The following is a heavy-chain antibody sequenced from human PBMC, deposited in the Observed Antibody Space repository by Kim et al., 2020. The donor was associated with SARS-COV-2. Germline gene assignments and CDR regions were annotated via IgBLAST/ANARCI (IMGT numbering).Heavy chain of an antibody. V-gene: IGHV1-3*01. CDR2: ISAGNGNT. D-gene: IGHD3-10*01. J-gene: IGHJ4*02. Sequence: ASVKVSCKASGHTFSSSAMHWVRQAPGQRLEWMGWISAGNGNTKYSQKFQARVTITSDTSASTVYMELSSLRSEDTAVYYCVLGWGSYYNILEYWGQGTLVTISS. CDR3: VLGWGSYYNILEY. CDR1: GHTFSSSA.